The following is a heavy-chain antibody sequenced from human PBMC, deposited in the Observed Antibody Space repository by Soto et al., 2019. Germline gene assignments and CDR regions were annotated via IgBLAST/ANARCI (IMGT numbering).Heavy chain of an antibody. CDR2: ISYDGSNK. CDR1: GFTFSSYG. V-gene: IGHV3-30*18. CDR3: AKAPYYYYGMDV. Sequence: GGSLRLSXAASGFTFSSYGMHWVRQAPGKGLEWVAVISYDGSNKYYADSVKGRFTISRDNSKNTLYLQMNSLRAEDTAVYYCAKAPYYYYGMDVWGQGTTVTVSS. J-gene: IGHJ6*02.